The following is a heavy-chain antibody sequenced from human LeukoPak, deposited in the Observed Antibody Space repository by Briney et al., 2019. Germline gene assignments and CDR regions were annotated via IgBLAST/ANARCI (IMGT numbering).Heavy chain of an antibody. CDR1: GFTVSNNY. CDR2: IYGDGST. Sequence: GGSLRLSCAASGFTVSNNYMSWVRQAPGRGLEWVSLIYGDGSTHYADSVKGRFTISRDNSKNTVYLQMNSLRVEDTAVYYCARDRAGTQGWVEFDPWGQGTLVTVSS. CDR3: ARDRAGTQGWVEFDP. D-gene: IGHD3-10*01. J-gene: IGHJ5*02. V-gene: IGHV3-66*02.